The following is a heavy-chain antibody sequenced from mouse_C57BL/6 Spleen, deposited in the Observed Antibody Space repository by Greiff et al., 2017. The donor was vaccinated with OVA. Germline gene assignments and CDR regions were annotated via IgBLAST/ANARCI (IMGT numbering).Heavy chain of an antibody. CDR1: GYAFSSSW. CDR2: IYPGDGDT. CDR3: ASEGGYYYAMDY. Sequence: VQLQQSGPELVKPGASVKISCKASGYAFSSSWMNWVKQRPGKGLEWIGRIYPGDGDTNDNGKFKGKATLTADKSSSTAYMQLSSLTSEDSAVYFCASEGGYYYAMDYWGQGTSVTVSS. V-gene: IGHV1-82*01. J-gene: IGHJ4*01.